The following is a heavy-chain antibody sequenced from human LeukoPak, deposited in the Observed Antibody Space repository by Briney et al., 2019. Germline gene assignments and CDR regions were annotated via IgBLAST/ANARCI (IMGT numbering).Heavy chain of an antibody. V-gene: IGHV3-23*01. CDR2: SSSIGGRT. CDR3: AKDRLLNCRGDCYIFDY. CDR1: GFTFSSHG. D-gene: IGHD2-21*02. J-gene: IGHJ4*02. Sequence: GGTLRLSCAASGFTFSSHGMNWVRQAPGKGLEWVSGSSSIGGRTYYADSVKGRFSISRDNSKNTLYLQVNGLRTEDTAVYYCAKDRLLNCRGDCYIFDYWGQGTVVTVSS.